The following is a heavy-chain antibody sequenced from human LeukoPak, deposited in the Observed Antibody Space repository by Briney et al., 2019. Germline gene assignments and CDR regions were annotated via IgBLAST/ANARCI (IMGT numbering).Heavy chain of an antibody. D-gene: IGHD3-10*01. CDR1: GFTFSSYS. V-gene: IGHV3-21*01. CDR2: ISSSSSYI. Sequence: GGSLRLSCAASGFTFSSYSMNWVRQAPGKGLEWVSSISSSSSYIYYADSVKGRFTISRDNAKNSLYLQMNSLRAEDTAVYYCARRHGSGSLPHYFDYWGQGTLVTVSS. CDR3: ARRHGSGSLPHYFDY. J-gene: IGHJ4*02.